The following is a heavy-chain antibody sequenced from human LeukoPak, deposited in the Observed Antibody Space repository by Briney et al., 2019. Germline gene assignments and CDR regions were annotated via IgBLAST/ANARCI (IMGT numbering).Heavy chain of an antibody. CDR1: GFTFSSYG. CDR3: AKERDRYSSSWSHFDY. Sequence: PGGSLRLSCAVSGFTFSSYGIHWVRQAPGKGLEWVAVISYDGSNKNYADSVKGRFTISRDNPKNTLYLQMNSLRAEDTAVYYCAKERDRYSSSWSHFDYWGQGTLVTVSS. D-gene: IGHD6-13*01. V-gene: IGHV3-30*18. J-gene: IGHJ4*02. CDR2: ISYDGSNK.